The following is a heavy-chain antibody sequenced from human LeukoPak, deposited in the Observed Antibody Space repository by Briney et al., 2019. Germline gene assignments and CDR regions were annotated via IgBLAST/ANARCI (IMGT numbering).Heavy chain of an antibody. D-gene: IGHD5-12*01. V-gene: IGHV1-2*06. CDR2: INPNSGGT. CDR1: GYTFTGYY. CDR3: SASFSGYDRLFDY. Sequence: GASVKVSCKASGYTFTGYYMHWVRQVPGQGLEWMGRINPNSGGTNYAQKFQDRVIMTRDTSISTAYMELNRLTSDDTAVYYCSASFSGYDRLFDYWGQGTLVTVSS. J-gene: IGHJ4*02.